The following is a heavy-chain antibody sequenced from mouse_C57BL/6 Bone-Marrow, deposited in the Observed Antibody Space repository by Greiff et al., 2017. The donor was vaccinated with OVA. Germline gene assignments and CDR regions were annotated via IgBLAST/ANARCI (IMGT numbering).Heavy chain of an antibody. J-gene: IGHJ2*01. D-gene: IGHD3-2*02. CDR3: ARPYSSGSGYYFDY. CDR1: GYTFTSYW. CDR2: IYPGSGST. V-gene: IGHV1-55*01. Sequence: QVQLKQPGAELVKPGASVKMSCKASGYTFTSYWITWVKQRPGQGLEWIGDIYPGSGSTNYNEKFKSKATLTVDTSSGTAYMQLNSLTAEDSAVYYCARPYSSGSGYYFDYWGQGTTLTVSS.